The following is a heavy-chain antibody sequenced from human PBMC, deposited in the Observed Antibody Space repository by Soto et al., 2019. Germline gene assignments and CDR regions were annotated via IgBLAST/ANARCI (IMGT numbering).Heavy chain of an antibody. Sequence: EGSLILSCAASGFTFSSYWMSWVRQAPGKGPVWVANIKQDGSEKYYVDSVKGRFTISRDNAKNSLYLQMNSLRAEDTAVYYCARAVGYYDSSGYYYGGAFDIWGQGTMVTVSS. CDR3: ARAVGYYDSSGYYYGGAFDI. CDR1: GFTFSSYW. D-gene: IGHD3-22*01. CDR2: IKQDGSEK. J-gene: IGHJ3*02. V-gene: IGHV3-7*01.